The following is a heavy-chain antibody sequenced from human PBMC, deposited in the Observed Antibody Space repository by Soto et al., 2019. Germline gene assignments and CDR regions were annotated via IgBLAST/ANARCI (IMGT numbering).Heavy chain of an antibody. CDR2: IYSGGST. J-gene: IGHJ6*02. Sequence: EVQLVESGGGLIQPGGSLRLSCAASGFTVSSNYMSWVRQAPGKGLEWVSVIYSGGSTYYADSVKGRFTISRDNSKNTLYLQMNSLRAEDTAVYYCARDQGYYYYYGMDVWGQGTKVTVSS. CDR1: GFTVSSNY. V-gene: IGHV3-53*01. CDR3: ARDQGYYYYYGMDV.